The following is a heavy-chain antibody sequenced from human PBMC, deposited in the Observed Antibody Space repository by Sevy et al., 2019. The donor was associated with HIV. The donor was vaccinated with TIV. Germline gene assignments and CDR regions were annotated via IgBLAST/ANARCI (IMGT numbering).Heavy chain of an antibody. V-gene: IGHV3-7*01. Sequence: GGSLRLSCAASGFTFSKYTFSDYWMSWVRQAPGKGLEWVANIKQDGSEKNYVDSLKGRFTISRDNAKNSLYLQMNSLRAEDTAVYYCARDQSRVVIGRYWGPGTLVTVSS. CDR1: GFTFSKYTFSDYW. CDR3: ARDQSRVVIGRY. D-gene: IGHD3-3*01. J-gene: IGHJ4*02. CDR2: IKQDGSEK.